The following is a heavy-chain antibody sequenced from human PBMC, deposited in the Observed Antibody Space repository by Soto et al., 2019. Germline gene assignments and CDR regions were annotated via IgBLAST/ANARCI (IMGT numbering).Heavy chain of an antibody. CDR3: ARDEHKYVGTTETGDAFDI. CDR1: GYTFTSYG. J-gene: IGHJ3*02. V-gene: IGHV1-18*01. CDR2: ISAHSGNT. Sequence: QGQLVRSGAEVKKPGASVKVSCKASGYTFTSYGVSWVRQAPGQGLEWMGWISAHSGNTNYAQKFQDRVTMTTDTSTNTAFLELSSLTSADTAVYYCARDEHKYVGTTETGDAFDIWGQGTMVTASS. D-gene: IGHD2-2*01.